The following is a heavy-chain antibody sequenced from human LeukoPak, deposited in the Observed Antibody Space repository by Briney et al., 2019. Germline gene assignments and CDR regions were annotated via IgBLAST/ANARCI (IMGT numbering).Heavy chain of an antibody. J-gene: IGHJ4*02. D-gene: IGHD2-2*02. CDR3: ARGGVWYCSSTSCYTALGS. CDR2: IYHSGST. CDR1: GGSISSGGYY. V-gene: IGHV4-30-2*01. Sequence: SETLSLTCTVSGGSISSGGYYWSWIRQPPGKGLEWIGYIYHSGSTYYNPSLKSRVTISVDRSKNQFSLKLSSVTAADTAVYYCARGGVWYCSSTSCYTALGSWGQGTLVTVSS.